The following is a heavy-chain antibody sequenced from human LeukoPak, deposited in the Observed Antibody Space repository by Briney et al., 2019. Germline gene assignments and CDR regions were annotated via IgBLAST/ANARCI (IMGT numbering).Heavy chain of an antibody. CDR1: GFTFSSYG. V-gene: IGHV3-33*01. D-gene: IGHD5-18*01. CDR3: ARDPQRRGYSYGLF. J-gene: IGHJ3*01. CDR2: IWYDGSNK. Sequence: GGSLRLSCAASGFTFSSYGMHWVRQAPGKGLEWVAVIWYDGSNKYYADSVEGRFTISRDNSKNTLYLQMNSLRAEDTAVYYCARDPQRRGYSYGLFWGQGTMVTVSS.